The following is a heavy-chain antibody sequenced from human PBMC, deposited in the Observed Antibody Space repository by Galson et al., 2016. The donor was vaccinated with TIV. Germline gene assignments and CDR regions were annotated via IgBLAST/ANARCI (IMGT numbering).Heavy chain of an antibody. CDR3: ARDREVNRGFDPAY. CDR1: GYTFNTHG. D-gene: IGHD2/OR15-2a*01. V-gene: IGHV1-18*01. CDR2: ISAYNGDT. Sequence: SVKVSCKASGYTFNTHGLSWVRQAPGQGLEWMGWISAYNGDTFYAQRLQGRRPMTTDTYTNTSYMELNSLTFDDTAIYYCARDREVNRGFDPAYWGQGTLVTGSS. J-gene: IGHJ4*02.